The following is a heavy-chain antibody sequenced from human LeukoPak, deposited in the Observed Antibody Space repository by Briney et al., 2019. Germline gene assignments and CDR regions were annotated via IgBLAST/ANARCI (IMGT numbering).Heavy chain of an antibody. CDR1: GYTFTGYY. CDR3: ARPAEDFWSGYYPYYFDY. Sequence: ASVKVSCKASGYTFTGYYMHWVRQAPGQGLEWMGWINPNSGGTNYAQKFQGRVTMTRDTSISTAYMELSRLRSDDTAVYYCARPAEDFWSGYYPYYFDYWGQGTLVTASS. J-gene: IGHJ4*02. V-gene: IGHV1-2*02. D-gene: IGHD3-3*01. CDR2: INPNSGGT.